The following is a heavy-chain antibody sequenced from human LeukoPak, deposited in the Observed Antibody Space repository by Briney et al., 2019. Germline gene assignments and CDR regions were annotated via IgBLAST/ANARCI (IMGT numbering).Heavy chain of an antibody. CDR1: GGTFSSYA. CDR2: IIPIFGSA. V-gene: IGHV1-69*13. D-gene: IGHD6-13*01. J-gene: IGHJ5*02. CDR3: ATGGIIAAAHNWFDP. Sequence: ASVKVSCKASGGTFSSYAISWVRQAPGQGLEWMGGIIPIFGSANYAQKFQGRVTITADESTSTAYMELSSLRSEDTAVYYCATGGIIAAAHNWFDPWGQGTLVTVSS.